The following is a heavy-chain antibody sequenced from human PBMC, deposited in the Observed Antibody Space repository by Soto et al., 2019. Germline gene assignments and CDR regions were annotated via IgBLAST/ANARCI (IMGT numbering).Heavy chain of an antibody. CDR1: GFDFTYYA. J-gene: IGHJ4*02. CDR2: MSSDGSKI. CDR3: AKDEGVGGTLGLFDY. V-gene: IGHV3-30*18. Sequence: QVPLVESGGGAVQPGESLRLSCVAYGFDFTYYAMHWVRQAPGKGLESVAVMSSDGSKIHHTDSVKGRFTISRDNSKDTLYLPMNSLRQEDTAVYFCAKDEGVGGTLGLFDYWGQGTRVSVSS. D-gene: IGHD1-26*01.